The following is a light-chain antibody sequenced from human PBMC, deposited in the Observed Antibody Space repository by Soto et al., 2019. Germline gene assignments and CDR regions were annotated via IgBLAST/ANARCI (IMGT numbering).Light chain of an antibody. V-gene: IGLV1-44*01. Sequence: QSVLTHPPSASGTPGQRVTISCSESTSNIGMNTVTWYQQLPGTAPTLLIYSNDRRPSGVPDRFSGSKSGTSASLAISGLQPDFEADYYCAVWDDSLDGVVFGGGTQLTVL. CDR3: AVWDDSLDGVV. CDR2: SND. CDR1: TSNIGMNT. J-gene: IGLJ2*01.